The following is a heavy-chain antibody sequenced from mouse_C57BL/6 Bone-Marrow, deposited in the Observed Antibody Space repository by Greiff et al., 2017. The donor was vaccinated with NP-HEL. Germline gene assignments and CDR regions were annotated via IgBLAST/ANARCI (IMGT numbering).Heavy chain of an antibody. V-gene: IGHV1-31*01. Sequence: EVKLVESGPELVKPGASVKISCKASGYSFTGYYLHWVKQSHGNILDWIGYIYPYNGVSSYNQKFKGKATLTVDKSSSTAYMELRSLTSEDSAVYYCARNDGSSYPWYFDVWGTGTTVTVSS. D-gene: IGHD1-1*01. CDR2: IYPYNGVS. J-gene: IGHJ1*03. CDR1: GYSFTGYY. CDR3: ARNDGSSYPWYFDV.